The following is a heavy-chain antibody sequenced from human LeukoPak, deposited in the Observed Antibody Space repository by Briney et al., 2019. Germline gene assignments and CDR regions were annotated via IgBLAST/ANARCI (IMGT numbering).Heavy chain of an antibody. CDR1: GDSISSYY. Sequence: NPSETLSLTCTVSGDSISSYYWSWIRQPPGKGLEWIGYIYYSGSTNYNPSLKSRVTISVDTSKNQFSLKLSSVTAADTAVYYCARERIAVAATKSSYYYYGMDVWGQGTTVTVSS. CDR2: IYYSGST. D-gene: IGHD6-19*01. CDR3: ARERIAVAATKSSYYYYGMDV. J-gene: IGHJ6*02. V-gene: IGHV4-59*01.